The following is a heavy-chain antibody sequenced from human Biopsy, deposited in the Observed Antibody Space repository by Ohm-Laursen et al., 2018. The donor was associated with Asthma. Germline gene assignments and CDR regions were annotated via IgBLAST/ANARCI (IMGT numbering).Heavy chain of an antibody. CDR3: ARIKIRIGAGTDRYFDL. V-gene: IGHV1-2*06. D-gene: IGHD3-16*01. Sequence: ASVKVSCKASGYPFTDYYVHWVRQAPVQGLEWIGRIDPNRGGTNYAQKFLGSVTMTRDTSVNTAFMVLRRLRSDDTAVYYCARIKIRIGAGTDRYFDLWGRGTLVTVSS. CDR1: GYPFTDYY. J-gene: IGHJ2*01. CDR2: IDPNRGGT.